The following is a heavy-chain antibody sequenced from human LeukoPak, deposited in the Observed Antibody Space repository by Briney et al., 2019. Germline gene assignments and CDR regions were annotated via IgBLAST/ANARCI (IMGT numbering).Heavy chain of an antibody. CDR2: IYYSGST. J-gene: IGHJ4*02. D-gene: IGHD6-19*01. Sequence: SETLSLTCAVYGGSFAGYYWTWIRQPPGTGLEWIGTIYYSGSTYYSASLKSRLTISVDTSKNQFSLKLSSVTAADTAVYYCARLSGGTQWLAPFDYWGQGTLVTVSS. CDR1: GGSFAGYY. CDR3: ARLSGGTQWLAPFDY. V-gene: IGHV4-34*01.